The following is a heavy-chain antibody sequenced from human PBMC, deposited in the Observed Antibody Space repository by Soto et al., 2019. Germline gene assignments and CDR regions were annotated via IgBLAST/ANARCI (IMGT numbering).Heavy chain of an antibody. CDR2: IIPIFGTA. CDR1: GGTFSSYA. CDR3: AGVRLSGSYYVDYYYGMDV. Sequence: QVQLVQSGAEVKKPGSSVKVSCKASGGTFSSYAISWVRQAPGQGLEWMGGIIPIFGTANYAQKFQGRVTIPADESTSTAYRELSSLRSEDTAVYYCAGVRLSGSYYVDYYYGMDVWGQGTTVTVSS. D-gene: IGHD1-26*01. V-gene: IGHV1-69*01. J-gene: IGHJ6*02.